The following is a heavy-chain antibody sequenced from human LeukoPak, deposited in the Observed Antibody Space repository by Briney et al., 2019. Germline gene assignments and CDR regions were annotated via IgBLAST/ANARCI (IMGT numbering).Heavy chain of an antibody. J-gene: IGHJ3*02. CDR2: MYSRGST. CDR3: ARHYLYGDPPAFDI. Sequence: SETLSLTCTVSGGSISGYSWSWIRQPPGKGLEWIGYMYSRGSTNDNPSLKSRVTISRDTSKNQLSLRVTSVTAADTAMYYCARHYLYGDPPAFDIWGQGTMVTVSS. V-gene: IGHV4-59*08. CDR1: GGSISGYS. D-gene: IGHD4-17*01.